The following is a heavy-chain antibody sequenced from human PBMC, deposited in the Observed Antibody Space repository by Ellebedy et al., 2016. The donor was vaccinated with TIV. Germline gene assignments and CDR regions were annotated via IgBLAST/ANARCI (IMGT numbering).Heavy chain of an antibody. J-gene: IGHJ4*02. CDR2: ISGSGGST. V-gene: IGHV3-23*01. CDR1: GFTFSSYA. CDR3: ARRYCSGGSCYSGLDY. Sequence: GGSLRLXCAASGFTFSSYAMSWVRQAPGKGLEWVSAISGSGGSTYYADSVKGRFTISRDNAKNSLYLQMNSLRDEDTAVYYCARRYCSGGSCYSGLDYWGQGTLVTVSS. D-gene: IGHD2-15*01.